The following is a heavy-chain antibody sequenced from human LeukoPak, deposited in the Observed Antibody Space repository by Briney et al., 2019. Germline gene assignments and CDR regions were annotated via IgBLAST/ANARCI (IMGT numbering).Heavy chain of an antibody. CDR3: ARADGYKPFDY. CDR2: IDWNSGNI. CDR1: GFTLDDYA. D-gene: IGHD5-24*01. Sequence: GGSLRLSCAASGFTLDDYAMHWVRQAPGKGLEWVSGIDWNSGNIGYADSVTGRFTISRDNAKNSLYLQMNSLRAEDTAVYYCARADGYKPFDYWGQGTLVTVSS. J-gene: IGHJ4*02. V-gene: IGHV3-9*01.